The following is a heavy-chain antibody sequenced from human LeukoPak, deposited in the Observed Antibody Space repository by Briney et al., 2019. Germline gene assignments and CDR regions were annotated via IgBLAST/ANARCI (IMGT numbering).Heavy chain of an antibody. CDR3: ARRNSGPMWVYVNFDY. J-gene: IGHJ4*02. V-gene: IGHV4-34*01. CDR1: GGSFSGYY. D-gene: IGHD1-26*01. Sequence: PSETLSLTCAVYGGSFSGYYWSWIRQPPGKGLEWIGEINHSGSTNYNPSLKSRVTVSVDTSKNEFSLKLTSVTAADTSVYYCARRNSGPMWVYVNFDYWGQGTLVTVSS. CDR2: INHSGST.